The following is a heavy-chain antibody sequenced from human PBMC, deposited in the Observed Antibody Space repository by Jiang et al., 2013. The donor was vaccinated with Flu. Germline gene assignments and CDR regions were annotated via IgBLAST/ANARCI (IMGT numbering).Heavy chain of an antibody. CDR1: HYSISSGYY. D-gene: IGHD1-1*01. CDR2: IYHSGTT. J-gene: IGHJ4*02. V-gene: IGHV4-38-2*01. Sequence: GSGLVKPSETLSLTCAVSHYSISSGYYWGWIRQPPGKDLEWIGSIYHSGTTYYNPSLKSRVTISKDTSKNRFSLKLTSVTAADTAVYSCARGTIGPLGYFDYWGQGTLVTVSS. CDR3: ARGTIGPLGYFDY.